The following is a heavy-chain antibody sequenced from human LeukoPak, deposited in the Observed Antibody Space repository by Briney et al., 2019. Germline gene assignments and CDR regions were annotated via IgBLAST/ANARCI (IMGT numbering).Heavy chain of an antibody. CDR2: ISGSGGST. CDR1: GFTFSSYA. V-gene: IGHV3-23*01. J-gene: IGHJ4*02. D-gene: IGHD4-11*01. Sequence: TGGSLRLSCAASGFTFSSYAMSWVRQAPGKGLEWVSAISGSGGSTYYADSVKGRFTISRYNSKNTLYLQMNSLRAEDTAVYYCAKGDYSNYPRYFDYWGQGTLVTVSS. CDR3: AKGDYSNYPRYFDY.